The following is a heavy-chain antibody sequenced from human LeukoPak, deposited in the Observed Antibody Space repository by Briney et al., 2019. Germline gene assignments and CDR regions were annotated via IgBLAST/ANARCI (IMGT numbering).Heavy chain of an antibody. V-gene: IGHV3-7*01. CDR3: ARDETGYSYGRFNY. CDR2: IKQDGSEK. D-gene: IGHD5-18*01. Sequence: GGSLRLSCAASGFTFSSYWMSWVRQAPGKGLEWVANIKQDGSEKYYVDSVKGRFTISRDNAKNSLYLQMNSLRAEETAVYYCARDETGYSYGRFNYWGQGTLVTVSS. J-gene: IGHJ4*02. CDR1: GFTFSSYW.